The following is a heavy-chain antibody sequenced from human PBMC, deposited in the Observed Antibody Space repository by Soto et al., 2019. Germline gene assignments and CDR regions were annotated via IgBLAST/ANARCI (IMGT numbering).Heavy chain of an antibody. CDR1: GFTFSDYY. V-gene: IGHV3-11*06. J-gene: IGHJ4*02. D-gene: IGHD3-10*02. Sequence: GGALRVYCAASGFTFSDYYMSWIRQAPGKGLEWVSYISSSSSYTKYADSVKGRFTISRDNAKNSLYLQTSSLRAEDTAVYYCARAPLYNYVHFDYWGQGTLVPVSS. CDR3: ARAPLYNYVHFDY. CDR2: ISSSSSYT.